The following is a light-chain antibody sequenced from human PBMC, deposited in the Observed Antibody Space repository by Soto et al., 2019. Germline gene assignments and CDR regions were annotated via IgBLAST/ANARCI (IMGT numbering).Light chain of an antibody. CDR1: QSVSSSH. CDR2: GAS. V-gene: IGKV3-20*01. CDR3: QQYGSSPRT. Sequence: EIVLTQSPGTLSLSPGERATLSCRASQSVSSSHLAWYQQKPGQAPRLLISGASSRATGIPDRFTGSGSGTDFTLTISRLEPEYFAVYYCQQYGSSPRTFGQGTKVHIK. J-gene: IGKJ1*01.